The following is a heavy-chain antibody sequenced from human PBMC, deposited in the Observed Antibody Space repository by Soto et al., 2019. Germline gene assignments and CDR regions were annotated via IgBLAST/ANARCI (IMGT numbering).Heavy chain of an antibody. CDR1: GYTFTSYG. V-gene: IGHV1-18*01. CDR2: SSAYNGNT. CDR3: ARDDSSSPEGSFDP. D-gene: IGHD6-6*01. Sequence: QVQLVQSGAEVKKRGASVKVSCNASGYTFTSYGISWVRHDPGQGREWMGWSSAYNGNTNYAQKIQGSVTMTTDTPTRTAYMEVRSLRSDGTAAYYCARDDSSSPEGSFDPWGQGTLVTVSS. J-gene: IGHJ5*02.